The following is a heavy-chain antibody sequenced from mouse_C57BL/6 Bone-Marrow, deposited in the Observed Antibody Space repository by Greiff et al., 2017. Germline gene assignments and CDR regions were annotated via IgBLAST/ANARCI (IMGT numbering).Heavy chain of an antibody. CDR3: ARYDLLSVYFDV. Sequence: QVQLQQPGAELVKPGASVKLSCKASGYTFTSYWMHWVKQRPGRGLEWIGRIEPNSGGTKYNEKFKSKATLTVDKPSSTAYMQLSSLTSEDSAVYYCARYDLLSVYFDVWGTGTTVTVSS. D-gene: IGHD2-12*01. V-gene: IGHV1-72*01. CDR2: IEPNSGGT. J-gene: IGHJ1*03. CDR1: GYTFTSYW.